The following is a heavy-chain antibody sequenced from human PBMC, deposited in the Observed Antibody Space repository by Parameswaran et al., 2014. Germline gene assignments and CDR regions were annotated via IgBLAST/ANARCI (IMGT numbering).Heavy chain of an antibody. CDR2: ISWNSGSI. V-gene: IGHV3-23*01. J-gene: IGHJ5*02. D-gene: IGHD6-19*01. Sequence: RWIRQPPGKGLEWVSGISWNSGSIGYADAVKGRFTISRDNSKSTVYLAMNNLRADDTAVYYCAKDRGGGAVADTISWGQGTLVTVSS. CDR3: AKDRGGGAVADTIS.